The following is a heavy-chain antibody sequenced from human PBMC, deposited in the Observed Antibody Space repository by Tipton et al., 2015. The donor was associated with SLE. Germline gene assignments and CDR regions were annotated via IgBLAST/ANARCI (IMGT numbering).Heavy chain of an antibody. CDR3: ALQHMPYYYDGMDV. CDR2: ISSRSTYI. J-gene: IGHJ6*02. D-gene: IGHD5-18*01. Sequence: SLRLSCAASGFAFSSYSLTWVRQSPGKGLEWVSSISSRSTYISYADSLEGRFTISRDNAKNSLFLQMNSLRVEDTAVYYCALQHMPYYYDGMDVWGQGTTVTVSS. V-gene: IGHV3-21*01. CDR1: GFAFSSYS.